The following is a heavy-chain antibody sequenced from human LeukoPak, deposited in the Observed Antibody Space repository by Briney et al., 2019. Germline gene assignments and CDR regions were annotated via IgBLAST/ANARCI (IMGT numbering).Heavy chain of an antibody. J-gene: IGHJ1*01. D-gene: IGHD2-21*01. CDR3: ACGDTAGFQH. CDR1: GGSMISYY. Sequence: SETLSLTCTVSGGSMISYYYGWIRRPPGKGLEWIGSIYYGGNTNYSPSLKSRVTISIDTSMNQFSLKLSSVTAADTAVYYCACGDTAGFQHWGQGTLVTVSS. CDR2: IYYGGNT. V-gene: IGHV4-59*01.